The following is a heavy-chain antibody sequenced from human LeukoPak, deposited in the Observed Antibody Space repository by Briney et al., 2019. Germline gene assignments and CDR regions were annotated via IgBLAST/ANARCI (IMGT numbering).Heavy chain of an antibody. CDR2: ISSSSSYI. D-gene: IGHD4/OR15-4a*01. CDR3: ARDAKNYYYGMDV. Sequence: KSGGSLRLSCAASGFTFSSYSMNWVRQAPGKGLEWVSSISSSSSYIYYADSVKGRFTISRDNAKNSLYLQMNSLRAEDTAVYYCARDAKNYYYGMDVWGQGTTVTVSS. V-gene: IGHV3-21*01. J-gene: IGHJ6*02. CDR1: GFTFSSYS.